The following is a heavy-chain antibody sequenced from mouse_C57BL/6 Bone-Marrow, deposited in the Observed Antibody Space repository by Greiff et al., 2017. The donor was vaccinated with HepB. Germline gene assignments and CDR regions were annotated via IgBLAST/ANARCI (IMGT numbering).Heavy chain of an antibody. D-gene: IGHD1-1*01. CDR3: ARWTTVVSHFDY. Sequence: EVHLVESGPELVKPGASVKISCKASGYSFTDYNMNWVKQSNGKSLEWIGVINPNYGTTSYNQKFKGKATLTVDQSSSTAYMQLNSLTSEDSAVYYCARWTTVVSHFDYWGQGTTLTVSS. V-gene: IGHV1-39*01. CDR1: GYSFTDYN. J-gene: IGHJ2*01. CDR2: INPNYGTT.